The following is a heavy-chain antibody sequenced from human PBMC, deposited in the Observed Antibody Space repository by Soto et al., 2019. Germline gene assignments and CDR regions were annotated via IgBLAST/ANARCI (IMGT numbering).Heavy chain of an antibody. CDR3: ARDLRAVAVDYYYGMDV. V-gene: IGHV1-18*01. CDR1: GYTFTSYG. CDR2: ISAYNGNT. D-gene: IGHD6-19*01. Sequence: GVSVKVSCKASGYTFTSYGSRWVRQAHGQGLEWMGWISAYNGNTNYAQKLQGRVTMTTDTSTSTAYMELRSLRSDDTAVYYCARDLRAVAVDYYYGMDVWGQGTTVTVSS. J-gene: IGHJ6*02.